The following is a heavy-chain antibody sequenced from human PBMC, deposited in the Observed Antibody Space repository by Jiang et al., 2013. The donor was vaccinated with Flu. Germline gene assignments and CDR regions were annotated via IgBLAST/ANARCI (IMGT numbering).Heavy chain of an antibody. V-gene: IGHV5-10-1*01. J-gene: IGHJ4*02. D-gene: IGHD3-10*01. CDR2: IDPSDSYT. CDR3: ARHHYGSGSYYNFDY. Sequence: EVKKPGESLRISCKGSGYSFTSYWISWVRQMPGKGLEWMGRIDPSDSYTNYSPSFQGHVTISADKSISTAYLQWSSLKASDTAMYYCARHHYGSGSYYNFDYWGQGTLVTVSS. CDR1: GYSFTSYW.